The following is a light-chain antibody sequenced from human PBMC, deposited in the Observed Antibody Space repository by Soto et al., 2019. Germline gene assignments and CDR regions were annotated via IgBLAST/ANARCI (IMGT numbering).Light chain of an antibody. V-gene: IGLV1-40*01. J-gene: IGLJ1*01. CDR1: SSNIGAGYD. CDR2: GNS. Sequence: QLVLTQPPSVSGAPGQRVTISCTGSSSNIGAGYDVHWYQQLPGTAPKLLIYGNSNRPSGVPDRFSGSKSGTSASLAITGLQAEDEADYYCQSYDSSLSAPYVFGTVTKLTVL. CDR3: QSYDSSLSAPYV.